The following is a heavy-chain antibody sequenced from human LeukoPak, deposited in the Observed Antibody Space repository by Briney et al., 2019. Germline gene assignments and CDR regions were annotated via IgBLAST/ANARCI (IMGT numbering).Heavy chain of an antibody. CDR1: GYTFTSYY. CDR3: ARDGSMGFWFDP. Sequence: ASVKVSCKVSGYTFTSYYIHWVRQAPGQGLEWMGIINPDGGSTSYAPKFQGRVTMTRDMSTSTVYMELSSLRSEDAAVYYCARDGSMGFWFDPWGQGTLVTVSS. V-gene: IGHV1-46*01. CDR2: INPDGGST. D-gene: IGHD2-8*01. J-gene: IGHJ5*02.